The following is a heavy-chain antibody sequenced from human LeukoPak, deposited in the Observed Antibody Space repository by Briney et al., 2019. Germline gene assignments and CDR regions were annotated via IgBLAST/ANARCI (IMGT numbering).Heavy chain of an antibody. CDR1: GYTFTSYY. CDR2: INPSGGST. CDR3: VRDGAEDHDAFDI. Sequence: ASVKVSCKASGYTFTSYYMHWVRQAPGQGLEWMGIINPSGGSTSYAQKFQGRVTMTRDTSTSTVYMELSSLRSEDTAVYYCVRDGAEDHDAFDIWGQGTMVTVSS. J-gene: IGHJ3*02. V-gene: IGHV1-46*01. D-gene: IGHD1-26*01.